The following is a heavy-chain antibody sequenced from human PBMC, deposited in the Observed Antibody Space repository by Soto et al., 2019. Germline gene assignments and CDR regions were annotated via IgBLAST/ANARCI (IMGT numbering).Heavy chain of an antibody. CDR2: MYHSGST. CDR3: AREGRAPFDY. Sequence: SETLSLTCAVSGGSISSGGYSWSWIRQPPGKGLEWIGYMYHSGSTYYNPSLKSRVTISIDRSKNQFPLKLSSVTAADTAVYYCAREGRAPFDYWGQGTLVTVSS. V-gene: IGHV4-30-2*01. J-gene: IGHJ4*02. CDR1: GGSISSGGYS.